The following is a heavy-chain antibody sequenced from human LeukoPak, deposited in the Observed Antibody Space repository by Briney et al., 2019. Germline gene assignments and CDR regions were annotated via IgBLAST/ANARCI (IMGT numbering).Heavy chain of an antibody. CDR2: IYYSGST. V-gene: IGHV4-31*03. CDR1: GGSLSSGGYY. D-gene: IGHD3-22*01. Sequence: SQTLSLTCTVPGGSLSSGGYYWSWIRQHQGKGLEWIGYIYYSGSTYYNPSLKSRVTISVDTSKNQFSLKLSSVTAADTAVYYCARGDYYDSSGYVDAFDIWGQGTMVTVSS. J-gene: IGHJ3*02. CDR3: ARGDYYDSSGYVDAFDI.